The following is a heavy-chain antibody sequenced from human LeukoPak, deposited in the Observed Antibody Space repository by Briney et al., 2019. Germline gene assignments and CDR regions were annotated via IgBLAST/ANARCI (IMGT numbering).Heavy chain of an antibody. CDR2: IYHSGST. CDR3: ASDRKRITMVRGVTEVNY. CDR1: GYSISCGFY. J-gene: IGHJ4*02. D-gene: IGHD3-10*01. Sequence: SETLSLTCTVSGYSISCGFYWGWIRQPPGKGLEWIGTIYHSGSTHYSSSLKSRVAISMDTSKNQLSLRVSSVTAADTAVYYCASDRKRITMVRGVTEVNYWGQGTLVTVSS. V-gene: IGHV4-38-2*02.